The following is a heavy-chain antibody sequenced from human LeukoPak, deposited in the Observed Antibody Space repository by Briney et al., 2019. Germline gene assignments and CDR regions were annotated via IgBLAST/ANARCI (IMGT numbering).Heavy chain of an antibody. CDR1: GFTFTSSA. CDR3: ATPRDGDYQNDAFDI. Sequence: ASVKVSCKASGFTFTSSAMQWVRQARGQRLEWIGWIVVGSGNTNYAQKFQERVTITREMSTSTAYMELSSLRSEDTAVYYCATPRDGDYQNDAFDIWGQGTMVTVSS. CDR2: IVVGSGNT. V-gene: IGHV1-58*02. J-gene: IGHJ3*02. D-gene: IGHD4-17*01.